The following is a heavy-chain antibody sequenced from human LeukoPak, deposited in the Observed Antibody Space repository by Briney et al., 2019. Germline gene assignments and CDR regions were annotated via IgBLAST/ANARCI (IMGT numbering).Heavy chain of an antibody. CDR2: IIPIFGTA. D-gene: IGHD4-17*01. CDR3: ARGANYGDYSDYYYGMDV. Sequence: SVKVSCKASGGTFSSYAISWVRQAPGQGLEWMGGIIPIFGTANYAQKFQGRVTITADESTSTAFMELSSLRSEDTAVYYCARGANYGDYSDYYYGMDVWGQGTTVTVSS. V-gene: IGHV1-69*13. J-gene: IGHJ6*02. CDR1: GGTFSSYA.